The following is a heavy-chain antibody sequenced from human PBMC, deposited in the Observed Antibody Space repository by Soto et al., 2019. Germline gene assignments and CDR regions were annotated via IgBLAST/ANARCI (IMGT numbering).Heavy chain of an antibody. CDR2: TYYNGDT. CDR1: DDSFRGAEYY. Sequence: VLLQESGPRLLRPSETLSLTCTVSDDSFRGAEYYWSWILQPLGKGPEWIGYTYYNGDTKYNPGLRSRVTISENTSNNRFSLRLSSATAAHTAVYFCARGPAYINGWRTFDLWGRGILVTGSS. D-gene: IGHD6-19*01. CDR3: ARGPAYINGWRTFDL. J-gene: IGHJ4*02. V-gene: IGHV4-61*08.